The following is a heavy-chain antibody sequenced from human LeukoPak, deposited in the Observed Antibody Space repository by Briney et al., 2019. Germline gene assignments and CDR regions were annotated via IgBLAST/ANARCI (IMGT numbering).Heavy chain of an antibody. D-gene: IGHD6-19*01. CDR1: GYTFIGYY. Sequence: ASVKVSCKASGYTFIGYYIHWVRQAPGQGLEWMGWINPNSGATKYAQKFQGRVTMTRDTSISTAYMDLSSLSSEDTAVYYCARGGRERYSSGWTDAFDIWGQGTMVTVSS. CDR3: ARGGRERYSSGWTDAFDI. J-gene: IGHJ3*02. V-gene: IGHV1-2*02. CDR2: INPNSGAT.